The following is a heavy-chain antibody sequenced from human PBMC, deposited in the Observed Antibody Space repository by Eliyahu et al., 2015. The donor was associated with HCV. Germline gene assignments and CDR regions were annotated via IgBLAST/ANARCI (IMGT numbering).Heavy chain of an antibody. Sequence: QVQLQQSGPGLVKPSQTLSLTCAISGDSVSSDSASWNWIRQSPSRGLEWLGGTYYKSKWFNEYAVSVKSRMTINADTSKNQFSLHLNSVTPEDTAVYYCARSQGAWNSWGQGTLVTVSS. CDR1: GDSVSSDSAS. CDR3: ARSQGAWNS. J-gene: IGHJ4*02. D-gene: IGHD3-16*01. V-gene: IGHV6-1*01. CDR2: TYYKSKWFN.